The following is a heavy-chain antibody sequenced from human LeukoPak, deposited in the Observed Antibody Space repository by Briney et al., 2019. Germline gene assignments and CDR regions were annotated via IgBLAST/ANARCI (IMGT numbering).Heavy chain of an antibody. CDR2: IIPIFGTA. CDR3: ARDSYGAYGDNWFDP. D-gene: IGHD4-17*01. J-gene: IGHJ5*02. Sequence: ASVKVSCKASGGTFSSYAISWVRQAPGQGLEWMGRIIPIFGTANYAQKFQGKVTITTDESTSTAYVELSSLRSEDTAVYYCARDSYGAYGDNWFDPWGQGTLVTVSS. CDR1: GGTFSSYA. V-gene: IGHV1-69*05.